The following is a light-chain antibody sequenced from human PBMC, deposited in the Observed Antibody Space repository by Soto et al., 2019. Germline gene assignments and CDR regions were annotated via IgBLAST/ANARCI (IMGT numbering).Light chain of an antibody. V-gene: IGKV3D-20*02. J-gene: IGKJ1*01. CDR3: QQHSHWPPWT. CDR1: QSVRSSF. Sequence: PGERATLACRASQSVRSSFLTWYQQKPGQAPRLLIHGASNRATGIPDRFSGSGSGTDFTLTISNLEPEDFAVYYCQQHSHWPPWTFGQGTKVDIK. CDR2: GAS.